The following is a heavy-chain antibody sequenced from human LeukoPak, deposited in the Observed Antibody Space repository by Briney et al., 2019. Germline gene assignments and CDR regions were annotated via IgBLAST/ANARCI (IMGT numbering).Heavy chain of an antibody. J-gene: IGHJ4*02. D-gene: IGHD5-18*01. Sequence: SVKVSCKASGGTFISYDISWVRQAPGQGLEWMGRIIPIFGTANYAQKFQGRVTITTDESTSTAYMELSSLRSEDTAVYYCAVGYSYGYNDYWGQGTLVTVSS. CDR3: AVGYSYGYNDY. CDR1: GGTFISYD. CDR2: IIPIFGTA. V-gene: IGHV1-69*05.